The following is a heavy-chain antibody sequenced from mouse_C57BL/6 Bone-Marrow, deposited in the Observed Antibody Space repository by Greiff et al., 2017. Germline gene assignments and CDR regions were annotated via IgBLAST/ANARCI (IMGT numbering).Heavy chain of an antibody. CDR1: GFNIKDDY. CDR3: MIYDGPYYFDY. V-gene: IGHV14-4*01. J-gene: IGHJ2*01. Sequence: EVHLVESGAELVRPGASVKLSCTASGFNIKDDYMHWVKQRPEQGLEWIGWIDPENGDTEYASKFQGTATITADTSSNTAYLQLSSLTSEDTAVYYCMIYDGPYYFDYWGQGTTLTVSS. CDR2: IDPENGDT. D-gene: IGHD2-3*01.